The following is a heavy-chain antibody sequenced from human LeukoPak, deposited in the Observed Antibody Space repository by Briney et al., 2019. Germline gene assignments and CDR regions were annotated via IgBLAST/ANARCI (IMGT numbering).Heavy chain of an antibody. CDR1: GFTFDDYG. J-gene: IGHJ4*02. D-gene: IGHD1-26*01. CDR2: INWNGGST. V-gene: IGHV3-20*01. CDR3: VGVSGGSYYGDFDY. Sequence: GGSLRLSCAASGFTFDDYGMSWVRQAPGKGLEWVSGINWNGGSTGYADSVKGRFTISRDNAKNSLYLQMNSLRAEDTALYHCVGVSGGSYYGDFDYWGQGTLVTVSS.